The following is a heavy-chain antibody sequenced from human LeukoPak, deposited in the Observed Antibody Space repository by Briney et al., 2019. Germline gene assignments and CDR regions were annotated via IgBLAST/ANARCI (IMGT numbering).Heavy chain of an antibody. CDR1: GYNFPKYW. CDR2: IYPGDSDT. CDR3: ARPMSPVTTDAFDI. J-gene: IGHJ3*02. Sequence: GESLKISCKGSGYNFPKYWIAWVRQMPGKGLEWMGIIYPGDSDTRYSPSFQGQVTISADKSISTAYLQWGSLKASDTAMYYCARPMSPVTTDAFDIWGQGTMVTVSS. D-gene: IGHD4-17*01. V-gene: IGHV5-51*01.